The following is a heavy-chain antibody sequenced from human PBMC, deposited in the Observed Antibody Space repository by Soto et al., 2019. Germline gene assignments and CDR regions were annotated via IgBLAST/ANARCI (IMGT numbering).Heavy chain of an antibody. V-gene: IGHV4-39*07. CDR3: AREYANSPEAFDF. J-gene: IGHJ4*02. CDR1: GGSISNKRYY. Sequence: PSETLSLTYTVSGGSISNKRYYGGCIRQPPGKGLEWIGYIYYSGSTNYNPSLKSRVTISLDTSRNHLSLKLSSVTAADTAVFYCAREYANSPEAFDFWGQGALVTVSS. CDR2: IYYSGST. D-gene: IGHD2-2*01.